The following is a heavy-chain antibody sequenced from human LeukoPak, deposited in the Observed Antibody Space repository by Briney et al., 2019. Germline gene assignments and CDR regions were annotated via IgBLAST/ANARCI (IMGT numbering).Heavy chain of an antibody. V-gene: IGHV1-69*05. CDR1: GGTFSSYA. J-gene: IGHJ4*02. CDR3: ARGPQSLWFGESGVYFDY. CDR2: IIPIFGTA. D-gene: IGHD3-10*01. Sequence: ASVKVSCKASGGTFSSYAISWVRQAPGQGLEWMGGIIPIFGTANYAQKFQGRVTITTDESTSTAYMELSSLRSEDTAVYYCARGPQSLWFGESGVYFDYWGQGTLVTVSS.